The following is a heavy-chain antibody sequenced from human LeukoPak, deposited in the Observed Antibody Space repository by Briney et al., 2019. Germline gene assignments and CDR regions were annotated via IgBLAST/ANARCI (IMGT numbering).Heavy chain of an antibody. J-gene: IGHJ4*02. CDR3: APNKIITISDY. V-gene: IGHV3-21*01. CDR2: ISSSSSYI. Sequence: GGSLRLSCAASGLTFSTYRMNWVRQSPGKGLEWVSSISSSSSYIYYADSVKGRFTISRDNAKNSLYLQMNSLRAEDTAVYYCAPNKIITISDYWGQGTLVTVSS. D-gene: IGHD3-10*01. CDR1: GLTFSTYR.